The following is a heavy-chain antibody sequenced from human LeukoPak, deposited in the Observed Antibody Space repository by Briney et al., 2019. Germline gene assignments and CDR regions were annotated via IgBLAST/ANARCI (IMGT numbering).Heavy chain of an antibody. CDR1: GGSISSYY. CDR3: ARDSAYQLLSTSYYYYGMDV. CDR2: IYYSGST. V-gene: IGHV4-59*01. Sequence: SETLSLTCTVSGGSISSYYWSWIRQPPGKGLEWIGYIYYSGSTNYNPSLKSRVTISVDTSKNQLSLKLSSVTAADTAVYYCARDSAYQLLSTSYYYYGMDVWGQGTTVTVSS. D-gene: IGHD2-2*01. J-gene: IGHJ6*02.